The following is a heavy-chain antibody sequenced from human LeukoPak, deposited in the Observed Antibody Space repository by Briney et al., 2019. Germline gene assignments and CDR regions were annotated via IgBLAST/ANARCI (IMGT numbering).Heavy chain of an antibody. CDR2: INPNSGGT. J-gene: IGHJ5*02. Sequence: ASVKVSCKASGYTFTGYYMHWVRQAPGQGLEWMGWINPNSGGTNYEQKFQGRVTMTRDTSISTAYMELSRVRSDDTAVYYCARDRQWIQLWLRWFDPWGQGTLVTVSS. D-gene: IGHD5-18*01. CDR3: ARDRQWIQLWLRWFDP. CDR1: GYTFTGYY. V-gene: IGHV1-2*02.